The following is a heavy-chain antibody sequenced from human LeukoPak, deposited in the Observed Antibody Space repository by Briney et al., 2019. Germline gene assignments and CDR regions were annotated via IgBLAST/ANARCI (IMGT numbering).Heavy chain of an antibody. CDR1: AGSISSDSYY. Sequence: KTSETLSLTCTVSAGSISSDSYYWGWIRQPPGKGLEWIGTIYYSGNTYYNPSLKSRLTISVDTSKNQFSLKLRSVTAADTALYYCASTSPKYYYESSGYSSLFDNWGQGTLVTVSS. V-gene: IGHV4-39*07. CDR2: IYYSGNT. CDR3: ASTSPKYYYESSGYSSLFDN. D-gene: IGHD3-22*01. J-gene: IGHJ4*02.